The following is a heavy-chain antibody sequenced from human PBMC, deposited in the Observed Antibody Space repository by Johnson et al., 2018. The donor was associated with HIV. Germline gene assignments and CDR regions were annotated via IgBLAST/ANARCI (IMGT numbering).Heavy chain of an antibody. CDR3: AREKIKGYAFDI. Sequence: QVQLVESGGGVVQPGKALRLSCAASGFIFSGFGLHWVRQAPGKGLEWVAVISYDGSDKYYAESVKGRFTISRDTSKSTLYLQMNSLRAEDTAVYYCAREKIKGYAFDIWGQGTMVTVSS. CDR2: ISYDGSDK. V-gene: IGHV3-30*04. D-gene: IGHD3-16*01. J-gene: IGHJ3*02. CDR1: GFIFSGFG.